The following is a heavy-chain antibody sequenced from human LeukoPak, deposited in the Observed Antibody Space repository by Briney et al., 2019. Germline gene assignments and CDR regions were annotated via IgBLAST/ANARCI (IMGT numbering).Heavy chain of an antibody. CDR1: GFTFSSYS. Sequence: PGGSLRLSCAASGFTFSSYSMNWVRQAPGKGLEWVLSISSSSSYIYYADSVKGRFTISRDNAKNSLYLQMNSLRAEDTAVYYCAREGEAGYYYYYYMDVWGKGTTVTVSS. J-gene: IGHJ6*03. D-gene: IGHD2-21*01. CDR2: ISSSSSYI. V-gene: IGHV3-21*01. CDR3: AREGEAGYYYYYYMDV.